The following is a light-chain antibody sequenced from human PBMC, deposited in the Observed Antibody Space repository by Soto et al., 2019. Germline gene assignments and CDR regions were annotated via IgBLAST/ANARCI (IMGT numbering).Light chain of an antibody. Sequence: QSALTQPPSASGSPGQSVTISCTGTNSDIGGYNSVSWYQQHPGKAPKLMLYEVSKRPSGVSNRFSGSKSGDTASLIISGLQAEDEADYYCSSYTSSGTLVFGGGTQLTVL. CDR3: SSYTSSGTLV. J-gene: IGLJ7*01. CDR2: EVS. CDR1: NSDIGGYNS. V-gene: IGLV2-14*01.